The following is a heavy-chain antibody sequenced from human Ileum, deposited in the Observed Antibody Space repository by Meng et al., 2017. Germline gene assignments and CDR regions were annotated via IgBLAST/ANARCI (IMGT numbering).Heavy chain of an antibody. Sequence: HVRLQQWGAGLLKRSEPLSLNCAVYGGSFSGSYCSWIRQPPWKGLEWIGEINHSGSTNYNPSLKSRVTISVDTSKNQFSLKLSSVTAADTAVYYCARGGPWFDPWGQGTLVTVSS. J-gene: IGHJ5*02. CDR3: ARGGPWFDP. CDR2: INHSGST. V-gene: IGHV4-34*01. CDR1: GGSFSGSY.